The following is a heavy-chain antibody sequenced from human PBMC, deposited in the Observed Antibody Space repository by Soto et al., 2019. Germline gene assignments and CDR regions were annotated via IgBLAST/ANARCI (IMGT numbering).Heavy chain of an antibody. CDR1: GFMFEDFA. CDR2: INWNGVNK. Sequence: GGSLRLSCTVSGFMFEDFAMHWVRQAPGQGLEWVSGINWNGVNKGYAESVLGRFTISRDNAKKSLYLDMNYLRPEDTALYFCAKDVVRLGELWGYFQCWGQGTMVTVSS. V-gene: IGHV3-9*01. J-gene: IGHJ1*01. D-gene: IGHD3-16*01. CDR3: AKDVVRLGELWGYFQC.